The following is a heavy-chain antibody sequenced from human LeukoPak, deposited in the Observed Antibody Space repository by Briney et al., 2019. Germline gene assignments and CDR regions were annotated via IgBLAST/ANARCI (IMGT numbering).Heavy chain of an antibody. CDR3: AKGGSGYSYGSPWYFDY. V-gene: IGHV3-30*02. CDR1: GFTFSSYG. Sequence: GGSLRLSCAASGFTFSSYGMHWVRQAPGKGLEWVAFIRYDGSNKYYADSVKGRFTISRDNSKNTLCLQMNSLRAEDTAVYYCAKGGSGYSYGSPWYFDYWGQGTLVTVSS. D-gene: IGHD5-18*01. CDR2: IRYDGSNK. J-gene: IGHJ4*02.